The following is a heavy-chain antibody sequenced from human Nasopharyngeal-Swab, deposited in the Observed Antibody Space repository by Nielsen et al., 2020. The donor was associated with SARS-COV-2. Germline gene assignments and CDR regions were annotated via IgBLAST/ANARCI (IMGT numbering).Heavy chain of an antibody. CDR1: GFTFSSYA. D-gene: IGHD5-12*01. V-gene: IGHV3-23*01. CDR3: AKDRDSGDDSDDYYHNYGMDV. Sequence: GESLKISCAASGFTFSSYAISWVRHAPGKGLEWVSVISSSDHTTYYADSVKGRFTISSDNSKNTVNLQMNSLRVEDTAIYYCAKDRDSGDDSDDYYHNYGMDVWGQGTTVTVFS. CDR2: ISSSDHTT. J-gene: IGHJ6*02.